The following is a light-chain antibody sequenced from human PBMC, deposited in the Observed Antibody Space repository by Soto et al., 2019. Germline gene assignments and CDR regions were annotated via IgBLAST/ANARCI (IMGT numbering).Light chain of an antibody. J-gene: IGKJ1*01. CDR3: QQYNNWPRT. CDR2: GAS. V-gene: IGKV3-15*01. CDR1: QSVSSN. Sequence: EIVMTQSPATLSVSPGEGATLSCRASQSVSSNLAWYQQRRGQAPRLLIYGASTRATGLPVRFSGSGSGTEFTPTISSLQSEDFAIYYCQQYNNWPRTFGQGTKV.